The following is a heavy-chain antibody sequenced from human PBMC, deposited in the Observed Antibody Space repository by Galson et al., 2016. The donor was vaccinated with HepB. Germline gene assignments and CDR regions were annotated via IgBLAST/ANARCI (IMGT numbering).Heavy chain of an antibody. CDR3: ARAGGFLGWLPTPYYYGVDV. V-gene: IGHV3-7*03. CDR2: INQDGSET. J-gene: IGHJ6*02. CDR1: GFSFSSYW. Sequence: SLRLSCAASGFSFSSYWMSWVRQAPGKGLEWVANINQDGSETHYVASMKGRFTISRDNAKKSLYLQMNSLRVGDTAVYYCARAGGFLGWLPTPYYYGVDVWGQGTTVTVSS. D-gene: IGHD3-3*01.